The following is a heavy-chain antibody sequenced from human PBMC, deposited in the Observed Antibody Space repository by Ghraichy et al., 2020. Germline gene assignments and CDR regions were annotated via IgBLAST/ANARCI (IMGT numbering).Heavy chain of an antibody. CDR1: GFTFTNYW. J-gene: IGHJ5*01. D-gene: IGHD3-16*01. CDR3: AKASGYYDTGAYFDF. Sequence: GGSLNISCAASGFTFTNYWMHWVRQAPGKGLVWVSRINSDGSSTSYADSVKGRFTISRDNAKNTLYLQMNSLRAEDTAVYFCAKASGYYDTGAYFDFWGQGTLVTVSS. CDR2: INSDGSST. V-gene: IGHV3-74*01.